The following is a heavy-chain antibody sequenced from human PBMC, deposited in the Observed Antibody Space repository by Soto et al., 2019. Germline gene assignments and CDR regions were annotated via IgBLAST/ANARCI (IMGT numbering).Heavy chain of an antibody. CDR1: GYTLTELS. Sequence: ASVKVSCKVSGYTLTELSMHWVRQAPGKGLEWMGGFDPEDGETIYAQKFQGRVTMTEDTSTDTAYMELSSLRSEDTAVYYCATVVRGVIILNLYWFDPWGQGTLVNVSS. CDR2: FDPEDGET. CDR3: ATVVRGVIILNLYWFDP. D-gene: IGHD3-10*01. V-gene: IGHV1-24*01. J-gene: IGHJ5*02.